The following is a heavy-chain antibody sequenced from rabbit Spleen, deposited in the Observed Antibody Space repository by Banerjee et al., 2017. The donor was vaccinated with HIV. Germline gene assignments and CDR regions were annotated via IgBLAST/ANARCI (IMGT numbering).Heavy chain of an antibody. D-gene: IGHD6-1*01. J-gene: IGHJ3*01. CDR3: ARRYVPYNYANDL. CDR1: GIDFSGYYY. V-gene: IGHV1S40*01. CDR2: IETGRSGAT. Sequence: QSLEESGGDLVKPEGSLTLTCKASGIDFSGYYYMCWVRQAPGKGLEWFACIETGRSGATYYASWAKGRFTISKTSSTTVTLQMTSLTDADTATYFCARRYVPYNYANDLWGQGTLVTVS.